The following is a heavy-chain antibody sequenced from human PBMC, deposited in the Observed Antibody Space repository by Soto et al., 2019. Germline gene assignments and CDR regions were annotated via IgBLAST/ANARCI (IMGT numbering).Heavy chain of an antibody. Sequence: VASAKVSCKASGYTFTSYAVHWVRQAPGQRLEWMGWINAGNGNTKYSQKFQGRVTITRDTSASTAYMELSSLRSEDTAVYYCARDPSYYGMDVWGQGTTVTVS. CDR2: INAGNGNT. CDR1: GYTFTSYA. V-gene: IGHV1-3*01. J-gene: IGHJ6*02. CDR3: ARDPSYYGMDV.